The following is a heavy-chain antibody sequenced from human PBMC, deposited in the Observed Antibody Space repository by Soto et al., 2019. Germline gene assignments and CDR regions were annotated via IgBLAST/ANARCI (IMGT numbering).Heavy chain of an antibody. CDR3: ARDARYASSSYGFDV. V-gene: IGHV3-11*01. D-gene: IGHD6-13*01. Sequence: QVQLVESGGGLVKPGGSLRLSCVASGFTFSDYYMSWIRQAPGKGLEWVSYISNSGHAIYYADSVKGRFTVSRDNSNNSMSLQMDSLRADDTAIYYCARDARYASSSYGFDVWGQGTTVSVPS. J-gene: IGHJ6*02. CDR2: ISNSGHAI. CDR1: GFTFSDYY.